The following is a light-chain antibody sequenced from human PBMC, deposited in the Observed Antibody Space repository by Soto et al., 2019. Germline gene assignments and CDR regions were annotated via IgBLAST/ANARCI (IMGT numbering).Light chain of an antibody. CDR2: DAS. Sequence: EIVWTQSPATLSGSPGGRATLSCMASQTVGRYLAWFQQLPGQAPRLLIYDASNRATGIPARFSGSGSGTDFTLTIIRLEPEDFALYYCHQYATSPLTFGVGAKVDI. CDR3: HQYATSPLT. J-gene: IGKJ4*01. V-gene: IGKV3-11*01. CDR1: QTVGRY.